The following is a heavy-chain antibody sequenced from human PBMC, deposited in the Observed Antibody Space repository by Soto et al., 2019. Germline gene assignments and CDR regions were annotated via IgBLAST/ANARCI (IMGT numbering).Heavy chain of an antibody. CDR2: LYSGGPT. CDR1: GFTVSGNY. J-gene: IGHJ3*02. CDR3: ARVINPCAFDI. V-gene: IGHV3-53*01. Sequence: EVQLVESGGGLIQPGGSLRLSCAASGFTVSGNYMTWVRQAPGKGLEWVSILYSGGPTYYADSVKGRFTISRDNSKNTLYLQINRVRVEDTAVYYCARVINPCAFDIWGQGTMVTVSS.